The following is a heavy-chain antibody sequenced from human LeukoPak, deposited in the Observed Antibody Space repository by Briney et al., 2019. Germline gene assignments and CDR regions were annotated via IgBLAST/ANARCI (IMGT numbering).Heavy chain of an antibody. D-gene: IGHD6-13*01. J-gene: IGHJ3*02. V-gene: IGHV3-21*01. CDR1: GFTFSSYS. CDR3: ARAGYSSAFDI. Sequence: GGSLGLSCAASGFTFSSYSMNWARQAPGKGLEWVSSISSSSSYIYYADSVKGRFTISRDNAKNSLYLQMNSLRAEDTAVYYCARAGYSSAFDIWGQGTMVTVSS. CDR2: ISSSSSYI.